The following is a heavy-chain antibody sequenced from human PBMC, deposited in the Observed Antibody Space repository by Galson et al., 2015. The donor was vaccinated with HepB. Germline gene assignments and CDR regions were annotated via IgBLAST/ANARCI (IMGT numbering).Heavy chain of an antibody. J-gene: IGHJ6*03. CDR1: GFTFSSYS. Sequence: SLRLSCAASGFTFSSYSMNWVRQAPGKGLEWVSYISSSSSTIYYADSVKGRFTISRDNAKNSLYLQMNSLRAEDTAVYYCARDSVVVVPAAIIYYYYYMDVWGKGTTVTVSS. CDR3: ARDSVVVVPAAIIYYYYYMDV. V-gene: IGHV3-48*01. D-gene: IGHD2-2*01. CDR2: ISSSSSTI.